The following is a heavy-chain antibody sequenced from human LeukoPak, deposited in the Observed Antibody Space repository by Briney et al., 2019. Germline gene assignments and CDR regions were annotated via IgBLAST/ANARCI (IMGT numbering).Heavy chain of an antibody. CDR1: GFTFSSYA. D-gene: IGHD6-19*01. Sequence: GESLRLSCAASGFTFSSYAMSWVRQAPGKGLEWVLAISGSGGSTYYADSVKGRFTISRDNSKNTLYLQMNSLRAEDTAVYYCAKERGGTRQWLVSYDYWGQGTLVTVSS. J-gene: IGHJ4*02. CDR3: AKERGGTRQWLVSYDY. V-gene: IGHV3-23*01. CDR2: ISGSGGST.